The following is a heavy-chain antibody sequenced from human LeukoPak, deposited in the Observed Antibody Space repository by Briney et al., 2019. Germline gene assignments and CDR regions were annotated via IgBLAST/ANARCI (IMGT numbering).Heavy chain of an antibody. CDR1: GDSFSDYY. D-gene: IGHD3-10*01. V-gene: IGHV4-34*01. Sequence: SETLSLTCAVYGDSFSDYYWSWIRQPPGKGLEWIGEINHSGSTNYNPSLKSRVTISVDTSKNQFSLKLSSVTAADTAVYYCARRPYYYGSGSYSVDYWGQGTLVTVSS. CDR3: ARRPYYYGSGSYSVDY. J-gene: IGHJ4*02. CDR2: INHSGST.